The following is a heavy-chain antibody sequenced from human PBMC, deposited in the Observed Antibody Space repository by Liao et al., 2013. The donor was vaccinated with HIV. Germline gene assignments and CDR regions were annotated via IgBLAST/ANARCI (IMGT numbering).Heavy chain of an antibody. CDR3: ARDGGYYYGSGSYYTFDY. CDR2: INHSGST. Sequence: QLQLQESGPGLVKPSETLSLTCTVSGGSISSSSYYWSWIRQPPGKGLEWIGEINHSGSTNYNPSLKSRVTISVDTSKNQFSLKLSSVTAADTAVYYCARDGGYYYGSGSYYTFDYWGQGTLVTVSS. J-gene: IGHJ4*02. CDR1: GGSISSSSYY. D-gene: IGHD3-10*01. V-gene: IGHV4-39*07.